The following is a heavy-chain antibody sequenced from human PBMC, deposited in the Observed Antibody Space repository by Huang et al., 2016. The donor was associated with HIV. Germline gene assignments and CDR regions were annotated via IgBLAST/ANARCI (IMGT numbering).Heavy chain of an antibody. CDR1: GFTFSSYG. D-gene: IGHD2-2*02. V-gene: IGHV3-30*18. J-gene: IGHJ6*02. CDR3: AKDLEDQLLYLTYYYYYYGMDV. CDR2: ISDDGSNK. Sequence: QVQLVESGGGVVKPGRSLRLSCAASGFTFSSYGMHWVRQAPGKRLEWVAVISDDGSNKDYADSVKGRFTISRDNSKNTLYLQMNSLRAEDTAVYYCAKDLEDQLLYLTYYYYYYGMDVWGQGTTVTVSS.